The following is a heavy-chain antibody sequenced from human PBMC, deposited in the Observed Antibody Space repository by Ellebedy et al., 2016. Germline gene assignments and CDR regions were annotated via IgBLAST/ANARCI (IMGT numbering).Heavy chain of an antibody. CDR2: ILSSDEK. CDR1: EFSLSNGRMG. CDR3: ARIMGDWGRYYFDH. D-gene: IGHD3-16*01. V-gene: IGHV2-26*01. Sequence: SGPTLVTPTETLTLTCTVSEFSLSNGRMGVSWIRQTPGKALEWLAHILSSDEKSYSRSLHRRLTISKDTARSQVVLTMTSMDSVDTATYYCARIMGDWGRYYFDHWGQGALVTVSS. J-gene: IGHJ4*02.